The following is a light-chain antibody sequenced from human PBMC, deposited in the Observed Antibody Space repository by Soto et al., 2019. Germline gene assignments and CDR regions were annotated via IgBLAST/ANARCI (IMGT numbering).Light chain of an antibody. CDR3: HQSYRTVWT. Sequence: DIQMTQSPSSLSASVGDRVTITCRTSQNIFSYLNWYQQKAGQAPKLLIHSASTLESGVPSRFSGGGSGTDFTLTIIGLQPEDFATYFCHQSYRTVWTFGQGTKVEIK. J-gene: IGKJ1*01. CDR2: SAS. CDR1: QNIFSY. V-gene: IGKV1-39*01.